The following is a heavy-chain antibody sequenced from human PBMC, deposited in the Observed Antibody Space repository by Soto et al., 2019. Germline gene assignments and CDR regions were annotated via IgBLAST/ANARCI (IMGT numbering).Heavy chain of an antibody. CDR3: VQTTGWPGFDF. J-gene: IGHJ4*02. CDR1: GFAVSSKD. D-gene: IGHD6-19*01. Sequence: EVQLVESGGGLIQPGGSLRLSCAASGFAVSSKDMTWVRQAPGKGLEWVSVIYGGGTTYYADSVKGRFTISRDTSKNTLYLQMNSLRAEDTAVYYCVQTTGWPGFDFWGQGTLVNVSS. CDR2: IYGGGTT. V-gene: IGHV3-53*01.